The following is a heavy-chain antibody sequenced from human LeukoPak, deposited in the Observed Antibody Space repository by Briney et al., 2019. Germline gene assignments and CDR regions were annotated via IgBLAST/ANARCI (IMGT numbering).Heavy chain of an antibody. CDR1: GYTFTSYG. D-gene: IGHD2-2*01. V-gene: IGHV1-18*01. Sequence: ASVKVSCKASGYTFTSYGISWVRQAPGQGLEWMGWISGYNGNTNYAQKLQGRVTMTTDTPTTTVHMELRSLRSDDTAVYYCAREETLVVPGASPVYYYYGMDVWGQGTTVTVSS. CDR2: ISGYNGNT. J-gene: IGHJ6*02. CDR3: AREETLVVPGASPVYYYYGMDV.